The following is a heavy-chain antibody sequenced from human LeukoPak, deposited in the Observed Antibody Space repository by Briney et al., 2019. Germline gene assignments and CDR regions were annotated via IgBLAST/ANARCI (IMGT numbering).Heavy chain of an antibody. J-gene: IGHJ6*02. Sequence: SETLSLTCTVSGGSISSSSYYWGWIRQPPGKGLEWIGYIYHSGSTYYNPSLKSRVTISVDRSKNQFSLKLSSVTAADTAVYYCARGIAAAPRYYYYGMDVCGQGTTVTVSS. CDR2: IYHSGST. D-gene: IGHD6-13*01. CDR3: ARGIAAAPRYYYYGMDV. CDR1: GGSISSSSYY. V-gene: IGHV4-39*07.